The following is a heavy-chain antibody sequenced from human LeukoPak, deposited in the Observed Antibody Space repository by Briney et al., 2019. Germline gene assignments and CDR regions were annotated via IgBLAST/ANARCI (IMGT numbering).Heavy chain of an antibody. CDR2: IYYSGST. CDR3: ARSDSSGYYYPD. CDR1: GGSISSGGHY. V-gene: IGHV4-31*03. Sequence: SETLSLTCTVSGGSISSGGHYWSWIRQHPGKGLEWIGYIYYSGSTYYNPSLKSRVTISVDASKNQFSLKLSSVTAADTAVYYRARSDSSGYYYPDWGQGTPVTVSS. J-gene: IGHJ4*02. D-gene: IGHD3-22*01.